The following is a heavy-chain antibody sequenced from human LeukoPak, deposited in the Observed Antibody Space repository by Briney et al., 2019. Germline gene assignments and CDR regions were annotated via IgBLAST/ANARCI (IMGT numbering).Heavy chain of an antibody. CDR3: ARDTIYDILTGEAYYFDY. V-gene: IGHV1-69*04. CDR2: IIPILGIA. J-gene: IGHJ4*02. Sequence: GASVKVSCKASGDTFTSYAISWVRQAPGQGLEWMGRIIPILGIANYAQKFQGRVTITADKSTSTAYMELSSLRSEDTAVYYCARDTIYDILTGEAYYFDYWGQGTLVTVSS. CDR1: GDTFTSYA. D-gene: IGHD3-9*01.